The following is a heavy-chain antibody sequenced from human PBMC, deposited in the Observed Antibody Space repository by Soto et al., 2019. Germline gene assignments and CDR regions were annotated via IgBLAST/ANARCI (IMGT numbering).Heavy chain of an antibody. CDR3: APLSVSLSGPYGIHV. V-gene: IGHV4-39*01. J-gene: IGHJ6*02. Sequence: SETLSLTCSVSGYSVTSSDYYWAWLRPPPGKGLEWIGSMFYSGLTYYHPSLKSRVTLSVDTSKNQFSVRLNSVTAADTAVYYCAPLSVSLSGPYGIHVWGQGTTVTVS. CDR1: GYSVTSSDYY. D-gene: IGHD2-15*01. CDR2: MFYSGLT.